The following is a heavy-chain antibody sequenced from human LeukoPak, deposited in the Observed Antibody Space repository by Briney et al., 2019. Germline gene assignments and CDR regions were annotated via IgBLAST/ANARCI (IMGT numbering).Heavy chain of an antibody. CDR2: ISADGGNI. D-gene: IGHD4-17*01. V-gene: IGHV3-23*01. J-gene: IGHJ3*01. Sequence: GGSLRLTCAASRFAFSNYAMTWIRQAPEKGLEWVSSISADGGNIKYVDSAKGRFTISRDNSKGTLYQQMDSLRVEDTAVYYCGKDPNGDYIGAFDFWGQGTMVTVSS. CDR3: GKDPNGDYIGAFDF. CDR1: RFAFSNYA.